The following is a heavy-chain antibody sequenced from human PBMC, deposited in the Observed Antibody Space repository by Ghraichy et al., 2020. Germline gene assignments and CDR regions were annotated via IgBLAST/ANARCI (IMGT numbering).Heavy chain of an antibody. V-gene: IGHV4-39*01. CDR3: ARQKIQLGAAVY. CDR1: DDSINRSPYY. D-gene: IGHD1-1*01. J-gene: IGHJ4*02. CDR2: IYYSGTT. Sequence: SETLSLTFTVADDSINRSPYYWGWIRQPPGKGLEWIGSIYYSGTTYYNPSLKSRVTISVDTSKNQFSLKLSSVTASDTAVYYCARQKIQLGAAVYWGQGTLVTVSS.